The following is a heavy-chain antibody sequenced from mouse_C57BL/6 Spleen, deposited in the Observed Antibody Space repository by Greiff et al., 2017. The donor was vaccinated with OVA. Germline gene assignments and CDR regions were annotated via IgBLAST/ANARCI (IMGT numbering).Heavy chain of an antibody. J-gene: IGHJ1*03. CDR1: GYAFTNYL. Sequence: QVHVKQSGAELVRPGTSVKVSCKASGYAFTNYLIEWVKQRPGQGLEWIGVINPGSGGTNYNEKFKGKATLTADKSSSTAYMQLSSLTSEDSAVYFCARYGNYYDYDLGYFDVWGTGTTVTVSS. V-gene: IGHV1-54*01. CDR2: INPGSGGT. D-gene: IGHD2-4*01. CDR3: ARYGNYYDYDLGYFDV.